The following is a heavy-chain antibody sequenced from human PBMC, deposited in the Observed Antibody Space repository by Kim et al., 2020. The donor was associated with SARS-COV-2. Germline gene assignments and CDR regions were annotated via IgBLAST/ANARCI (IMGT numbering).Heavy chain of an antibody. CDR3: AGACYYYDSSAIRGFDY. CDR1: GGSISSSNYY. D-gene: IGHD3-22*01. V-gene: IGHV4-39*01. J-gene: IGHJ4*02. Sequence: SETLSLTCTVSGGSISSSNYYWVWIRQPPGKGLEWIGTIYYSGSTYYNPSLKSRVTISVDTSKNQFSLKLSSVTAADTAVYYCAGACYYYDSSAIRGFDYWGQGTLVTVSS. CDR2: IYYSGST.